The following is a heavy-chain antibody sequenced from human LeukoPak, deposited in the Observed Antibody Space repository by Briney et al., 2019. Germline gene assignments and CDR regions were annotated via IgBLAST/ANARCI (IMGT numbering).Heavy chain of an antibody. CDR2: IIPIFGTA. CDR3: ARWVGAKANYFDY. V-gene: IGHV1-69*13. CDR1: GGTFSSYA. D-gene: IGHD1-26*01. Sequence: GASVKVSCKASGGTFSSYAISWVRQAPGQGLEWMGGIIPIFGTANYAQKFQGRVTITADESTSTAYMELSSLRSEDTAVYYCARWVGAKANYFDYWGQGTLVTVSS. J-gene: IGHJ4*02.